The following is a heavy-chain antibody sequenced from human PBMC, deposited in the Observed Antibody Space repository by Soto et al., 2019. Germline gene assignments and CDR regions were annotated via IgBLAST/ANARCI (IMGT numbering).Heavy chain of an antibody. V-gene: IGHV2-5*02. CDR2: IYWDDDK. CDR3: AHGHNYYDSSGYPRTYWYFDL. J-gene: IGHJ2*01. CDR1: GFSLSTSGVG. D-gene: IGHD3-22*01. Sequence: QITLKESGPTLVKPTQTLTLTCTFSGFSLSTSGVGVGWIRQPPGKALEWLALIYWDDDKRYSPSLKSRLTITKDTSKNQVVLTMTNMDPVDTATYYCAHGHNYYDSSGYPRTYWYFDLWVRGTLVTVSS.